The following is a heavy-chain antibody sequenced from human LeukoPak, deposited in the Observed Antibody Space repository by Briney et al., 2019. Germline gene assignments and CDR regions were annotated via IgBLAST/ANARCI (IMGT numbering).Heavy chain of an antibody. CDR1: GYTFTSYY. D-gene: IGHD2-2*01. V-gene: IGHV1-2*06. CDR2: INANGGGT. J-gene: IGHJ3*02. CDR3: ARDPIKYQLLLLSFDI. Sequence: ASVKVSCKASGYTFTSYYMHWVRQAPGQGLEWMGRINANGGGTNYAPKFQGRVTMTRDTSISTAYMELSRLRSDDTAVYYCARDPIKYQLLLLSFDIWGQGTVVTVSS.